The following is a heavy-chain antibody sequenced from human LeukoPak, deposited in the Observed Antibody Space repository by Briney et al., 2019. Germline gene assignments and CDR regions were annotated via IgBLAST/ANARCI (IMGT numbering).Heavy chain of an antibody. CDR2: IYTSGTT. Sequence: PSQTLSLTCTVSGGSISGVSYYGSWIRQPAGKGLEWIGRIYTSGTTNYNPSLKSRVTISVDTSKSQFSLKLSSVTAADTAVYYCARGPRGEYYFDYWGQGTLVTVSS. CDR1: GGSISGVSYY. V-gene: IGHV4-61*02. J-gene: IGHJ4*02. D-gene: IGHD3-10*01. CDR3: ARGPRGEYYFDY.